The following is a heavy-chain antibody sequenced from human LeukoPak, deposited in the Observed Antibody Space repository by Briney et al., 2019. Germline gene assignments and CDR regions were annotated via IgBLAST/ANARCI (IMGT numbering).Heavy chain of an antibody. CDR2: IIPIFGTA. CDR3: ARSGGKLLWFGELLNA. J-gene: IGHJ6*04. CDR1: GGTFSSYA. D-gene: IGHD3-10*01. Sequence: SVKLSCKASGGTFSSYAISWVRQAPGQGLEWMGGIIPIFGTANYAQKFQGRVTITADESTSTAYMELSSLRSEDTAVYYCARSGGKLLWFGELLNAWGKGTTVTVSS. V-gene: IGHV1-69*01.